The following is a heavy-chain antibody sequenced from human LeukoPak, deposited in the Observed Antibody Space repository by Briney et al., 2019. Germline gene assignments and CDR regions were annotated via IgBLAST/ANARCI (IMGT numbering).Heavy chain of an antibody. J-gene: IGHJ3*02. V-gene: IGHV3-30-3*01. CDR2: ISYEGSSK. CDR3: AREISTSSSWYGDDAFDI. Sequence: GRSLRLSCTASGFTFSSYAIHWVHQAPGKGLEWVTLISYEGSSKYYADSVRGRFIISRDNSKNTLFLQMNSLRTEDTAVYYCAREISTSSSWYGDDAFDIWGQGTMVTVSS. CDR1: GFTFSSYA. D-gene: IGHD6-13*01.